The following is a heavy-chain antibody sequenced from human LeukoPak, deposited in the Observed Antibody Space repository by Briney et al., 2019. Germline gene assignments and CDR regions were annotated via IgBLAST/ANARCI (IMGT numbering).Heavy chain of an antibody. CDR1: GGSISSYY. D-gene: IGHD2-15*01. J-gene: IGHJ2*01. CDR2: IYYSGST. Sequence: PSETLSLTCTVSGGSISSYYWSWIRQPPGKGLEWIGYIYYSGSTNYNPSLKSRVTISVDTSKNQFSLKLSSVTAADTAVYYCARAYGFLAPHWYFDLWGRGTLVTVSS. CDR3: ARAYGFLAPHWYFDL. V-gene: IGHV4-59*01.